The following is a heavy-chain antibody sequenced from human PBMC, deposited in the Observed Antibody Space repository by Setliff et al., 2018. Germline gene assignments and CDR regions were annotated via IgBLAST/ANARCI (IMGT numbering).Heavy chain of an antibody. CDR2: IYTSGST. Sequence: KTSETLSLTCTVSGGSISSGSYYWSWIRQPAGKGLEWIGHIYTSGSTNYNPSLKSRVTISVDTSKNQFSLKLSSVTAADTGVYYCARGRDYYDSSGYTDYWGQGTLVTVSS. CDR1: GGSISSGSYY. J-gene: IGHJ4*02. D-gene: IGHD3-22*01. CDR3: ARGRDYYDSSGYTDY. V-gene: IGHV4-61*09.